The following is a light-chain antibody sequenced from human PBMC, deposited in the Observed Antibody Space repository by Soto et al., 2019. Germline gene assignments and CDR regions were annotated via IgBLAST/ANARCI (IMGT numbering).Light chain of an antibody. J-gene: IGLJ3*02. CDR1: SSNIGRNI. Sequence: QSVLTQPPSASGTPGQRVTISCSGSSSNIGRNIVNWYQQLPGAAPRLLIYITDQRPSGVPDRFSGSKSGTSASLAISGLQSEDEVDYYCATWDDSLSGWVFGGGTKLTVL. CDR2: ITD. V-gene: IGLV1-44*01. CDR3: ATWDDSLSGWV.